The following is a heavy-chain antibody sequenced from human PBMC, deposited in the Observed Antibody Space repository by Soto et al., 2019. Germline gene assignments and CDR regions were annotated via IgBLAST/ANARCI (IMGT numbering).Heavy chain of an antibody. J-gene: IGHJ4*02. V-gene: IGHV1-3*01. CDR3: ATGGDTAKDGY. Sequence: QRLEWMGWINAGNGNTKYAQKFQGRVTMTRDTSVSTAYMELNSLRAEDTAVYYCATGGDTAKDGYWGQGTLVTVSS. D-gene: IGHD5-18*01. CDR2: INAGNGNT.